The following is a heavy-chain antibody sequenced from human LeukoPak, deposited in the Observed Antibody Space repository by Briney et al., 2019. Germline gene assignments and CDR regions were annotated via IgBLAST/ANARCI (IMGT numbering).Heavy chain of an antibody. V-gene: IGHV3-30*02. D-gene: IGHD3-10*01. Sequence: GGSLRLSCAASGFTFSSYGMHWVRQAPGKGLEWVAFIRYDGSNKYYADSVKGRFTIPRDNSKNTLYLQMNSLRAEDTAVYYCAREGGGYYYYMDVWGKGTTVTVSS. CDR3: AREGGGYYYYMDV. CDR2: IRYDGSNK. CDR1: GFTFSSYG. J-gene: IGHJ6*03.